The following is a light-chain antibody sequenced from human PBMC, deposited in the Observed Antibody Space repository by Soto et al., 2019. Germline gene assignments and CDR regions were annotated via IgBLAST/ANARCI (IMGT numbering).Light chain of an antibody. CDR1: QSISSW. J-gene: IGKJ1*01. V-gene: IGKV1-5*01. CDR2: DAS. Sequence: DIRMTQSPSTLSASVGDRVTITCRASQSISSWLAWYQQKPGKAPKLLIYDASSLERGVPSRFRGSGSGTEFTLTISCLQPYDVATYFCQHYNSVSPWTFGQGTKVEIK. CDR3: QHYNSVSPWT.